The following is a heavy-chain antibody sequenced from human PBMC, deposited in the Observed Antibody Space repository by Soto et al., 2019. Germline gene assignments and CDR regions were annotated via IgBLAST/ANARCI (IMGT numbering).Heavy chain of an antibody. V-gene: IGHV3-64*01. Sequence: EVQLVESGGGLVQPGGSLRLSCAASGFTLSTYVMYWVRQAPGKGLEYVSSISSHGDTTYYANSVKGRFTISRDNSKNTLYLQMGSLRAEDMAVYYCAREFIAVGGTFDYWGQGTLVTVSS. CDR2: ISSHGDTT. J-gene: IGHJ4*02. CDR1: GFTLSTYV. CDR3: AREFIAVGGTFDY. D-gene: IGHD6-19*01.